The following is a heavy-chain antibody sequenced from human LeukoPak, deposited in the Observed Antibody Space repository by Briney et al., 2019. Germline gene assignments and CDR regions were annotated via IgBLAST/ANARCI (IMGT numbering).Heavy chain of an antibody. CDR1: GVTFSGYG. Sequence: WRSLTLSCAASGVTFSGYGMNWVRQAPGKGLEWIAVIWYDGSSKYYAASVKGRFTISRDNSKNSLYLQMNSLRAEDTAVYYCATRGKTRIPAVYSSGWSRYYYGMDVWGQGTTGTVSP. CDR3: ATRGKTRIPAVYSSGWSRYYYGMDV. D-gene: IGHD6-19*01. CDR2: IWYDGSSK. J-gene: IGHJ6*01. V-gene: IGHV3-33*01.